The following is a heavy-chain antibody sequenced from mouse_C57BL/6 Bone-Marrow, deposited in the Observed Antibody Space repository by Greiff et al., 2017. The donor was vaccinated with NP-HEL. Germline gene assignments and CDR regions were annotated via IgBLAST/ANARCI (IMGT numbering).Heavy chain of an antibody. CDR1: GFTFSNYW. CDR2: IRLKSDNYAT. V-gene: IGHV6-3*01. CDR3: TGFLYYYGSSPYYFDY. Sequence: EVKLVESGGGLVQPGGSMKLSCVASGFTFSNYWMNWVRQSPEKGLEWVAQIRLKSDNYATHYAESVKGRFTISRDDSKSSVYLQMNNLRAEDTGIYYCTGFLYYYGSSPYYFDYWGQGTTLTVSS. D-gene: IGHD1-1*01. J-gene: IGHJ2*01.